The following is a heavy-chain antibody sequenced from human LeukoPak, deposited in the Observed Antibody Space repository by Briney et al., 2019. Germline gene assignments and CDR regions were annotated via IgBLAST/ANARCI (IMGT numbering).Heavy chain of an antibody. CDR2: MYDGGAT. D-gene: IGHD6-6*01. CDR3: AKDGQLWVY. Sequence: GGSLRLSCAVSGFTVSGDYMSWVRQAPGKGLEWVSVMYDGGATYYADSVKGRFTISRDNSKNTLYLQMNSLRAEDTAVYYCAKDGQLWVYWGQGTLVTVSS. V-gene: IGHV3-53*01. CDR1: GFTVSGDY. J-gene: IGHJ4*02.